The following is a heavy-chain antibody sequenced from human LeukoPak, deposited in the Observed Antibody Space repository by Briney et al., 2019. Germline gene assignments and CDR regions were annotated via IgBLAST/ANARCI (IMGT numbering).Heavy chain of an antibody. CDR1: GDSVSRSDSY. D-gene: IGHD3-22*01. CDR2: IDYSGRT. V-gene: IGHV4-39*01. J-gene: IGHJ1*01. CDR3: ARRRYYDGSGYLE. Sequence: PSETLSLTCSVSGDSVSRSDSYWDWIRQPKGKGLEWIGTIDYSGRTYYSPSLKSRVTMSVDPSNNQFSLNLRSVTAADTALYYCARRRYYDGSGYLEWGQGTLLSVSS.